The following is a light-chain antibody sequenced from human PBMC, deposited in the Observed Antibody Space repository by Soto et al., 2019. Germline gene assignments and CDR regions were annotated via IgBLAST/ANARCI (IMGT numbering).Light chain of an antibody. CDR1: QSVSSN. CDR2: GAS. V-gene: IGKV3-15*01. J-gene: IGKJ1*01. CDR3: QQYNNWPLT. Sequence: EIVMTQSPATLSVSSGEGATLSCMASQSVSSNLAWYQQKPGQAPRLLIYGASTRATGIPARFSGSGSGTEFTLTISSLQSEDFAVYYCQQYNNWPLTFGQGTKVDI.